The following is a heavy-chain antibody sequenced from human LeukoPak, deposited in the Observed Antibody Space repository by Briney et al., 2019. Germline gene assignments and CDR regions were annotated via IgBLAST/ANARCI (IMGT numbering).Heavy chain of an antibody. CDR1: GYTFTGYY. CDR3: ARDRRDGDETFDY. J-gene: IGHJ4*02. V-gene: IGHV1-2*04. D-gene: IGHD4-17*01. Sequence: VSVKVSCKASGYTFTGYYMHWARQAPGQGLEWMGWINPNSGGTNYAQKFQGWVTMTRDTSISTAYMELSRLRSDDTAVYYCARDRRDGDETFDYWGQGTLVTVSS. CDR2: INPNSGGT.